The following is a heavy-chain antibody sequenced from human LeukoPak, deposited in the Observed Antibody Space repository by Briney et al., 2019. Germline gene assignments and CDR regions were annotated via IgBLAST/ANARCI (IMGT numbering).Heavy chain of an antibody. Sequence: SVKVSCKASGGTFSIYAISWVRQAPGQGLEWMGGIIPMFGTTNYAQKFQGRVTITADESTSTASMELSSLRAEDTAVYYCARDRYVGATTAGDSDSWGQGTLVTVSS. V-gene: IGHV1-69*13. J-gene: IGHJ4*02. CDR2: IIPMFGTT. CDR3: ARDRYVGATTAGDSDS. CDR1: GGTFSIYA. D-gene: IGHD1-26*01.